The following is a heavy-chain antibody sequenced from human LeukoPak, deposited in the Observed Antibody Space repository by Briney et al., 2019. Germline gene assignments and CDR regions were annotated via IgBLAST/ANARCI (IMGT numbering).Heavy chain of an antibody. CDR1: GYSFTVYY. J-gene: IGHJ4*02. D-gene: IGHD4-17*01. CDR2: INPNSGGT. CDR3: ASLYGDYVASDY. V-gene: IGHV1-2*02. Sequence: GASVKVSCKASGYSFTVYYMHWVRRAPGQRLEWMGWINPNSGGTNYAQKFLGRVTMTRDTSISTAYMELSRLRSDDTAVYYCASLYGDYVASDYWGQGTLVTVSS.